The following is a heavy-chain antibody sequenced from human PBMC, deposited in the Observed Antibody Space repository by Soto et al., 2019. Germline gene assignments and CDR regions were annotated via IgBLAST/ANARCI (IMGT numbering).Heavy chain of an antibody. CDR3: AREACITTSCYHWFDP. CDR2: IIPIFGTT. CDR1: GGTFSSDA. Sequence: VQLVQSGAEVKKPGSSVNVSCKASGGTFSSDAIHWVRQAPGQGLEWMGGIIPIFGTTNYAQKFQGRVTFTADESTSTAYMKLSSLRSEDTAVYYCAREACITTSCYHWFDPWGQGTLVTVSS. V-gene: IGHV1-69*12. J-gene: IGHJ5*02. D-gene: IGHD2-2*01.